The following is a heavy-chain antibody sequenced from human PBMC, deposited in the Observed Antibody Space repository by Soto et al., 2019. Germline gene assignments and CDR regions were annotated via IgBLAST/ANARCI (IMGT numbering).Heavy chain of an antibody. J-gene: IGHJ4*02. D-gene: IGHD2-2*01. CDR3: ATLPQTSNFDF. V-gene: IGHV3-15*01. CDR2: IKSKNHGGAA. CDR1: GFTFSNAW. Sequence: GGSLILSCAASGFTFSNAWMNWVRQAPGKGLEWVGRIKSKNHGGAADYAVPVKGRFTISRDDSDNTLFLQMNSLQTEDTGVYYCATLPQTSNFDFWGQGTVVTVSS.